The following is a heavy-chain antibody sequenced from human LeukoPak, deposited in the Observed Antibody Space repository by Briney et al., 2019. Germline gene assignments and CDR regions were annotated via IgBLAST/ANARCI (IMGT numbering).Heavy chain of an antibody. D-gene: IGHD6-13*01. CDR3: AKGHRGGYPDHYFDY. J-gene: IGHJ4*02. V-gene: IGHV3-48*02. CDR1: GFTFSSYS. CDR2: ISSSSSTI. Sequence: GGSLRLSCAASGFTFSSYSMNWVRQAPGKGLEWVSYISSSSSTIYYADSVKGRFTISRDNAKNSLYLQMNSLRDEDTAVYYCAKGHRGGYPDHYFDYWGQGTLVTVSS.